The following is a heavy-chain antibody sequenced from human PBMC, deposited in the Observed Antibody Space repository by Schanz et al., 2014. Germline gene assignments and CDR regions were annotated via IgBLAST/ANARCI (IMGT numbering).Heavy chain of an antibody. CDR3: ARARRRYYSTASCLDVNWFDP. J-gene: IGHJ5*02. V-gene: IGHV1-18*04. CDR1: RYTFNTYG. Sequence: QGQLVQSGPEVKEPGASVKVSCEASRYTFNTYGLNWVRQAPGQGLEWMGWISAYTNNTNYAHKLQGRVTMTTDTSTGTACRDLGCMRSDDTAVYDCARARRRYYSTASCLDVNWFDPWGQGTLVTVSS. CDR2: ISAYTNNT. D-gene: IGHD2-2*01.